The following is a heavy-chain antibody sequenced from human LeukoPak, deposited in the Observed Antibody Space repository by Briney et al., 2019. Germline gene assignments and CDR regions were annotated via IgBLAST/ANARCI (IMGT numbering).Heavy chain of an antibody. CDR1: GFAFDDYV. D-gene: IGHD6-19*01. CDR3: AKATSGRDFDY. V-gene: IGHV3-9*03. Sequence: PGRSLRLSCAASGFAFDDYVMHWVRQAPGKGLEWVSGISWNSGRLGYADSVKGRFTISRDNAKDSLFLQMNSLRTEDMALYYCAKATSGRDFDYWGQETLVTVSS. J-gene: IGHJ4*02. CDR2: ISWNSGRL.